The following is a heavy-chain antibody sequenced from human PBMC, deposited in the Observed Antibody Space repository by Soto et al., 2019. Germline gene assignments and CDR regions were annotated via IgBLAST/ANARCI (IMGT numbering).Heavy chain of an antibody. V-gene: IGHV4-59*01. CDR3: ATDSGGGFDRFFAS. CDR2: IYYSGST. D-gene: IGHD5-12*01. CDR1: GGSISSYY. J-gene: IGHJ4*02. Sequence: SETLSLTCTVSGGSISSYYWSWIRQPPGKGLEWIGYIYYSGSTNFNPSLKSRVSISVDTSKRQFSLELSSVTAADTAVYYCATDSGGGFDRFFASWAQGTLVTAPQ.